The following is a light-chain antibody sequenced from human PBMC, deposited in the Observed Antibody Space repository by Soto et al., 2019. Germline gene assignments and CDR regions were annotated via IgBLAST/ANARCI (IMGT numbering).Light chain of an antibody. CDR3: QQYNTNPLT. CDR2: KAS. V-gene: IGKV1-5*03. J-gene: IGKJ4*01. Sequence: DIQMTQSPSTLSASVGDRVTITCRASQGISTWLAWYQHKPGKAPKLLIYKASSLEGGVPSRFSGSGSGTEFNITVSSLQPDDFATYYCQQYNTNPLTFGGGTTVEIK. CDR1: QGISTW.